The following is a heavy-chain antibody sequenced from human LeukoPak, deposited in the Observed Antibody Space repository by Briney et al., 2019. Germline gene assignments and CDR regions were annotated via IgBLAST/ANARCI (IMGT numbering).Heavy chain of an antibody. Sequence: SETLSLTCAVYGGSFSGYYWSWIRQPPGKGLEWIGEINHSGSTNYNPSLKSRVTISVDTSKNQFSLKLSSVTAADTAVYYCARLLPIGVVNWGQGTLVTVSS. J-gene: IGHJ4*02. V-gene: IGHV4-34*01. D-gene: IGHD3-22*01. CDR3: ARLLPIGVVN. CDR1: GGSFSGYY. CDR2: INHSGST.